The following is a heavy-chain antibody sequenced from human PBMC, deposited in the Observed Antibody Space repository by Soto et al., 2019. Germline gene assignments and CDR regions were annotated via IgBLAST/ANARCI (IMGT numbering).Heavy chain of an antibody. J-gene: IGHJ4*02. Sequence: GGSLRLSCAASGFTFSSYAMSWVRQAPGKGLEWVSAISGSGGSTYYADSVKGRFTISRDNSKNTLYLQMNSLRAEDTAVYYCAKDDSSGYYHTAWGDWGQGTRVTVSS. V-gene: IGHV3-23*01. CDR3: AKDDSSGYYHTAWGD. D-gene: IGHD3-22*01. CDR2: ISGSGGST. CDR1: GFTFSSYA.